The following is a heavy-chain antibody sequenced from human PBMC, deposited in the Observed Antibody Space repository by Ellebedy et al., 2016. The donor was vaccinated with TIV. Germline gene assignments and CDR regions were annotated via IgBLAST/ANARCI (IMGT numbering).Heavy chain of an antibody. CDR2: IGGSGGST. Sequence: GESLKISCAASGFTFGFSFSRYAMSWVRQAPGKGLEWVSAIGGSGGSTYYADSVNGRFTISRDNSKNTLYLQLNSLRAEDAALYYCARTSTMTTFGASDFWGQGTMVTVSS. V-gene: IGHV3-23*01. J-gene: IGHJ3*01. CDR3: ARTSTMTTFGASDF. D-gene: IGHD3-16*01. CDR1: GFTFGFSFSRYA.